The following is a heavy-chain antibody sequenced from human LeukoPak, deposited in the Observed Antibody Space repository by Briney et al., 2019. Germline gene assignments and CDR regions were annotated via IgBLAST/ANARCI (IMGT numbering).Heavy chain of an antibody. J-gene: IGHJ4*02. V-gene: IGHV3-21*01. CDR3: ARGLYRGYSGYDHFDF. Sequence: GGSLRLSCAASGFTFSNYNMNWVRQAPGKGLEWVSFISSSSSYTYYADAVKGRFTISRDNAKNSLYLQMSSLRAEDTAVYYCARGLYRGYSGYDHFDFWDQGTLVTVSS. CDR1: GFTFSNYN. D-gene: IGHD5-12*01. CDR2: ISSSSSYT.